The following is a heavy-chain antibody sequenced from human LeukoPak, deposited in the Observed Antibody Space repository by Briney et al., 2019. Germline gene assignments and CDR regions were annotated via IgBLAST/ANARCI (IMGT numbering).Heavy chain of an antibody. CDR2: ISSSSSYI. V-gene: IGHV3-21*01. D-gene: IGHD6-19*01. CDR1: GFTFSSYS. CDR3: ARPYSSGWYTD. J-gene: IGHJ4*02. Sequence: GVSLRLSCAASGFTFSSYSMNWVRQAPGKGLEWVSSISSSSSYIYYADSVKGRFTISRDNAKNSLYLQMNSLRAEDTAVYYCARPYSSGWYTDWGQGTLVTVSS.